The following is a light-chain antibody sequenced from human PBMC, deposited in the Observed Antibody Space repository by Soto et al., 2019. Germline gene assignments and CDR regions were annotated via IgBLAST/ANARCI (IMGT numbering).Light chain of an antibody. CDR3: QQSYSTPST. V-gene: IGKV1-39*01. CDR1: QSMSSY. J-gene: IGKJ3*01. CDR2: AAS. Sequence: DIPMTQSPSSLSASVGGRITITCRASQSMSSYLNWYQQKPGKAPKLLIYAASSLQSGVPSRFSGSGSGTDFTLTISSLQPEDFATYYCQQSYSTPSTFGPGTKVDIK.